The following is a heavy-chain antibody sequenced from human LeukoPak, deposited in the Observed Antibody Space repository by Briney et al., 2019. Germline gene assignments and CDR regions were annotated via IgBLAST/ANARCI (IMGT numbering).Heavy chain of an antibody. V-gene: IGHV4-30-2*01. J-gene: IGHJ4*02. CDR3: AREYCSGGSCYFDY. D-gene: IGHD2-15*01. CDR2: IYHSGST. CDR1: GGSISSGGYS. Sequence: SETLSLTCAVSGGSISSGGYSWSWIRQPPGKGLEWIGYIYHSGSTYYNPSLKSRVTISVDRSKNQSSLKLSSVTAADTAVYYCAREYCSGGSCYFDYWGQGTLVTVSS.